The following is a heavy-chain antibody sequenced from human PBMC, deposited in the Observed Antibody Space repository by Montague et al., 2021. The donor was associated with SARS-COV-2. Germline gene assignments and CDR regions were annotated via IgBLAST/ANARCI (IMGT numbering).Heavy chain of an antibody. V-gene: IGHV4-39*07. Sequence: SETLSLTCTVSGGSISSSSYYWGWIRQPPGKGLEWIGSIYYSGXTXYXXXXKXRVTISVDTSKNQFSLKLSSVTAADTAVYYCARVISRQNNIVVVGLYYFDYGGQGTLVTVSS. CDR3: ARVISRQNNIVVVGLYYFDY. CDR2: IYYSGXT. D-gene: IGHD2-15*01. CDR1: GGSISSSSYY. J-gene: IGHJ4*02.